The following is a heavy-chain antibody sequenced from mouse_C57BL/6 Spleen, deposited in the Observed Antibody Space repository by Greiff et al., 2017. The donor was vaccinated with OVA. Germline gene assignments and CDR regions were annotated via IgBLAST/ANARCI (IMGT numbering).Heavy chain of an antibody. V-gene: IGHV1-59*01. Sequence: QVQLQQPGAELVRPGTSVKLSCKASGYTFTSYWMHWVKQRPGQGLEWIGVIDPSDSYTNYNQKFKGKATLTVDTSSSTAYMQLSSLTSEDSAVYYCARRGVYYGTLLGFDVWGTGTTVTVSS. CDR2: IDPSDSYT. CDR1: GYTFTSYW. D-gene: IGHD1-1*01. J-gene: IGHJ1*03. CDR3: ARRGVYYGTLLGFDV.